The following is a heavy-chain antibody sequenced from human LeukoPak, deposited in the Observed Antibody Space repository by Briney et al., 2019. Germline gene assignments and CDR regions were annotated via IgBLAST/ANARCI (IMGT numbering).Heavy chain of an antibody. CDR3: AGGRVLRGGGEYFDS. D-gene: IGHD3-16*01. CDR1: GGSISSGDYY. CDR2: IYYGGTT. J-gene: IGHJ4*02. V-gene: IGHV4-30-4*01. Sequence: SETLSLTCAVSGGSISSGDYYWTWIRQSPGKGLEWIGYIYYGGTTYYNPSLKRRLSISVDTSKNQFSLRLSFVTAADTAVYYCAGGRVLRGGGEYFDSWGQGTLVTVSS.